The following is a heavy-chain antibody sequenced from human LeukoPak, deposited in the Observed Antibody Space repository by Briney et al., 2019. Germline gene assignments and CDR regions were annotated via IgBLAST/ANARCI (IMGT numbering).Heavy chain of an antibody. Sequence: SVKASCKASGGTFNSYAISWVRQAPGQGLEWMGGIIPIFGTANYAQKFQGRVTITADESTSTAYMDLTSLRSEDTAVYYCARAPNFYDSSGYLLSLDYWGQGTLVTVSS. CDR2: IIPIFGTA. J-gene: IGHJ4*02. CDR3: ARAPNFYDSSGYLLSLDY. V-gene: IGHV1-69*01. D-gene: IGHD3-22*01. CDR1: GGTFNSYA.